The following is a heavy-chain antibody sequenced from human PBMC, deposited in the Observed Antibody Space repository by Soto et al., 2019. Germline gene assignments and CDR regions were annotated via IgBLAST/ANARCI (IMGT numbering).Heavy chain of an antibody. V-gene: IGHV1-18*04. CDR1: GYTFTSYG. D-gene: IGHD1-26*01. J-gene: IGHJ5*02. CDR2: ISAYNGNT. CDR3: AGDGRAPIAINWFDP. Sequence: QVPLVQSGAEVKKPGASVKVSCKASGYTFTSYGISWVRQAPGQGLEWMGWISAYNGNTNYAQKLQGRVTMTTDTSTSTAYMELRSLRADDAAVYYCAGDGRAPIAINWFDPWGQGTLVTVSS.